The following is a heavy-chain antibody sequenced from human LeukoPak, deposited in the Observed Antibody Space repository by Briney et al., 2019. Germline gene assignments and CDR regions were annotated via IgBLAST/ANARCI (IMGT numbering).Heavy chain of an antibody. D-gene: IGHD5-12*01. CDR3: VRVAWLDYHGMDV. CDR2: IGTAGDT. J-gene: IGHJ6*02. Sequence: GGSLRLSCPASGFTLRTYDFPWVRQVKGIGLEWVSGIGTAGDTYYAGSVKGRFTISRENAKNSLYLQMNSLRAGDTAVYYCVRVAWLDYHGMDVWGQGTTVNVSS. V-gene: IGHV3-13*01. CDR1: GFTLRTYD.